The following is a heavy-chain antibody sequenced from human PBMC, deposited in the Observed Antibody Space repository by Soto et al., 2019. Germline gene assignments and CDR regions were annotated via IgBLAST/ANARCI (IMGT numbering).Heavy chain of an antibody. CDR1: GGSISNTFYY. Sequence: PSETLSLTCTVSGGSISNTFYYWGWIRQPPGKGLEWIGSIYYSGSTYYNPSLKSRVTISVDTSKNQFSLKLSSVTAADTAVYYCALGSGLTRSDYWGQGTLVTVSS. CDR3: ALGSGLTRSDY. D-gene: IGHD3-10*01. J-gene: IGHJ4*02. CDR2: IYYSGST. V-gene: IGHV4-39*01.